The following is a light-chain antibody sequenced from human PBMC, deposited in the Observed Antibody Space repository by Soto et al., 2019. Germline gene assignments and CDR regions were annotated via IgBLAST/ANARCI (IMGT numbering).Light chain of an antibody. J-gene: IGLJ1*01. Sequence: QSPLTQPASVSGSPGRSITISCTGPSSGVVSYNLVSWYQQHPGKAPKLMIYEASKRPSGISNRFSGSKSGNAASPTISGLQAEDEADYYCFSYAGNSLNYVFGTGTKVTVL. CDR2: EAS. V-gene: IGLV2-23*01. CDR1: SSGVVSYNL. CDR3: FSYAGNSLNYV.